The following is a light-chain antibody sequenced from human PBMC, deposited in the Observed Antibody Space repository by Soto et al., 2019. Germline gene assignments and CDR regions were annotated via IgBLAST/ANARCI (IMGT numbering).Light chain of an antibody. CDR1: QSIGTY. V-gene: IGKV1-39*01. J-gene: IGKJ1*01. CDR2: GAS. Sequence: DIQVTQSPSSLSASVGDRVTITCRASQSIGTYLNWYHQKPGKAPQLLIYGASTLQSGVPSRFSASGSGTHFTLTINSLQPEDFGTYSCQQSYSTPTFGQGTKVDSK. CDR3: QQSYSTPT.